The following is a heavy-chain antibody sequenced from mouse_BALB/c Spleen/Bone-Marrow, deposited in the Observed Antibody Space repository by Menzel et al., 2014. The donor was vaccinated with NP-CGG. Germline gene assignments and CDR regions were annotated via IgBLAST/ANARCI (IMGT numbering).Heavy chain of an antibody. Sequence: VHLVESGAELVKPGASVKLSCKASGYTFTSYYMYWVKQRPGQGLEWIGEINPSNGGTNFNEKSKSKATLTVDKSSSTAYMQLSSLTSEDSAVYYCTRSYYGNYFDVWGAGTTVTVSS. CDR2: INPSNGGT. J-gene: IGHJ1*01. CDR1: GYTFTSYY. CDR3: TRSYYGNYFDV. V-gene: IGHV1S81*02. D-gene: IGHD2-1*01.